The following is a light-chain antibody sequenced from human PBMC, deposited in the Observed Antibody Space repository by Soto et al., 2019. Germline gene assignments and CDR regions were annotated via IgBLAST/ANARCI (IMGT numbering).Light chain of an antibody. CDR1: SSDVGGYNL. CDR3: YSYAGSYTFYV. V-gene: IGLV2-11*01. J-gene: IGLJ1*01. Sequence: QPVLTQPRSVSGSPGQSVTISCTGTSSDVGGYNLVSWYQQHPGKAPKLMIYDVSKRPSGVPDRFSGSKSGNTASLTISGLQAEDEADYYCYSYAGSYTFYVFGTGTKVTVL. CDR2: DVS.